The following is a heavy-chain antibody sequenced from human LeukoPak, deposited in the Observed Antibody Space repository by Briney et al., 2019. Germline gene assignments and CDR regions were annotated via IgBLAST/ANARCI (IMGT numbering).Heavy chain of an antibody. CDR2: ISGSGGST. D-gene: IGHD4-17*01. CDR3: AKALSGDYEHWFDP. V-gene: IGHV3-23*01. Sequence: PGGSLRLSCAASGFTFSSYAMSWVRQAPGKGLEWVSAISGSGGSTYYEDSVKGRFTISRDNSKNTLYLQMNSLRAEDTAVYYCAKALSGDYEHWFDPWGQGTLVTVSS. J-gene: IGHJ5*02. CDR1: GFTFSSYA.